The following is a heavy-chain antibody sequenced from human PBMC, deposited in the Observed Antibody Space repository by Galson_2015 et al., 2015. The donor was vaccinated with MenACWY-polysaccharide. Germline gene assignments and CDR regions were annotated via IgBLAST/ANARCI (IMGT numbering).Heavy chain of an antibody. D-gene: IGHD6-6*01. CDR2: ISSSGDRT. Sequence: SLRLSCAASGFTPSNYAMSWVRQAPGKGLEWVSGISSSGDRTFYADSVKGRFTISRDNSKNTLYLQMNSLRAEDTAVYYCAKALIDARPNRRMVYFSYMDVWGKGTTVTVSS. CDR1: GFTPSNYA. V-gene: IGHV3-23*01. CDR3: AKALIDARPNRRMVYFSYMDV. J-gene: IGHJ6*03.